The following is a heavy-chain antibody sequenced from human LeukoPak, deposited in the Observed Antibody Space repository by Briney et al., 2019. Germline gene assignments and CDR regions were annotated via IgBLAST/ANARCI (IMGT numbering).Heavy chain of an antibody. CDR2: INAGSGNT. V-gene: IGHV1-3*01. Sequence: ASVKVSCKASGYTFTSYAMHWVRQAPGQRLEWMGWINAGSGNTKYSQKFQGRVTITRDTSASTAYMELSSLRSEDTAVYYCARSDSSGWQKDENFDYWGQGTLVTVSS. D-gene: IGHD6-19*01. CDR3: ARSDSSGWQKDENFDY. CDR1: GYTFTSYA. J-gene: IGHJ4*02.